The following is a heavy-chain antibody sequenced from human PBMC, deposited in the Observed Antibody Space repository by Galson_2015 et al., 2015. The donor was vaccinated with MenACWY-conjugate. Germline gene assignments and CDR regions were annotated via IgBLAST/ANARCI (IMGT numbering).Heavy chain of an antibody. CDR2: TYYRSKWYN. D-gene: IGHD4-17*01. J-gene: IGHJ5*02. CDR3: TRGTTETTLPGSTHNWFDP. CDR1: GDSVSSNNAA. V-gene: IGHV6-1*01. Sequence: CAISGDSVSSNNAAWSWIRQSPSRGLEWLGRTYYRSKWYNDYAISVKGRITINPDTSKNELSLQPNSVTPEDTAVYYCTRGTTETTLPGSTHNWFDPWGQGTMVTVSS.